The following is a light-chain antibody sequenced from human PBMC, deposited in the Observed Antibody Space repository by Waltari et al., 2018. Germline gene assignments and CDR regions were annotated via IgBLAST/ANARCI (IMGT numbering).Light chain of an antibody. CDR1: QSVSSY. CDR3: QQRSNWPPKLT. Sequence: EIVLTQSPATLSLYPGDRATLSCRASQSVSSYLAWYQQKPGQAPRLLIYDASNRATGIPARFSGSGSGTDFTLTISSLEPEDFAVYYCQQRSNWPPKLTFGGGTKVEIK. J-gene: IGKJ4*01. CDR2: DAS. V-gene: IGKV3-11*01.